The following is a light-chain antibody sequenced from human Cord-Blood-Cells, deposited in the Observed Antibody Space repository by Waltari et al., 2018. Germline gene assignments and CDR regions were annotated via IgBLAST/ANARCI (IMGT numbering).Light chain of an antibody. CDR1: QSISSW. Sequence: DIQMTQSPSTLSASVGDRVTITCRASQSISSWLAWYQQTPGKAPKLLIYKASSLESGVPSRFSGSGSGTEFTLTISSLQPDDFATYYCQQYNSYSLWTFGQGTKVEIK. J-gene: IGKJ1*01. CDR3: QQYNSYSLWT. V-gene: IGKV1-5*03. CDR2: KAS.